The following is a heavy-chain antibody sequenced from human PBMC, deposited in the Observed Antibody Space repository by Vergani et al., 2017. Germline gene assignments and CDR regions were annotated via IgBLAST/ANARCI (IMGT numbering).Heavy chain of an antibody. V-gene: IGHV3-43*01. CDR1: GFTFDDYT. Sequence: EVQLVESGGVVVQPGGSLRLSCAASGFTFDDYTMHWVRQAPGKGLEWVSLISWDGGSTYYADSVKGRFTISRDNSKNSLYLQMNSLRAEDTAVYYCARDLLRYCSSTSCYFWFDPWGQGTLVTVSS. J-gene: IGHJ5*02. CDR3: ARDLLRYCSSTSCYFWFDP. CDR2: ISWDGGST. D-gene: IGHD2-2*01.